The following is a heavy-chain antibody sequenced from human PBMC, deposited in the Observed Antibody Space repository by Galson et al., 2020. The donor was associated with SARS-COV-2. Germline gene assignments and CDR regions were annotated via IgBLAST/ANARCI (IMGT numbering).Heavy chain of an antibody. CDR1: GGSISSSSYY. Sequence: SETLSLTCTVSGGSISSSSYYWGWIRQPPGKGLEWIGSIYYSGSTYYNPSLKSRVTISVDTSKNQFSLKLSSVTAADTAVYYCARKEWLRGPFDYWGQGTLVTVSS. CDR3: ARKEWLRGPFDY. D-gene: IGHD5-12*01. J-gene: IGHJ4*02. CDR2: IYYSGST. V-gene: IGHV4-39*01.